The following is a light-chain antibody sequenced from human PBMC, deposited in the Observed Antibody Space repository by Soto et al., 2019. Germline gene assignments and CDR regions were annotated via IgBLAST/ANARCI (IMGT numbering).Light chain of an antibody. Sequence: IQMTQSPSSFSASTGDRFTITSRPSQGISSYLAWYQQKPGKAPKLLIYAASTVQSGVPSRFSGSGSGTDFTLTISCLQSEDFATYYCQQYYSYPLTFGGGTKVDI. V-gene: IGKV1-8*01. J-gene: IGKJ4*01. CDR1: QGISSY. CDR3: QQYYSYPLT. CDR2: AAS.